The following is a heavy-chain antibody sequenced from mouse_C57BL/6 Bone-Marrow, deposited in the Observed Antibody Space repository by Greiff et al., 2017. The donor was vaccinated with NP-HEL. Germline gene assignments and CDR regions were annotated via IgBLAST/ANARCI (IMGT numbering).Heavy chain of an antibody. CDR1: GFTFSSYG. Sequence: DVQLVESGGDLVKPGGSLKLSCAASGFTFSSYGMSWVRQTPDKRLEWVATISSGGSYTYYPDSVKGRFTISRDNAKNILYLQMSSLKSEDTAMYYCARPDYYGSLWYFDVWGTGTTVTVSS. CDR2: ISSGGSYT. D-gene: IGHD1-1*01. J-gene: IGHJ1*03. V-gene: IGHV5-6*01. CDR3: ARPDYYGSLWYFDV.